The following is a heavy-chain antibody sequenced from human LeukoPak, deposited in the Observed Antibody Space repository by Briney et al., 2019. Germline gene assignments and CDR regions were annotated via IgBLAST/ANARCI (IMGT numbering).Heavy chain of an antibody. V-gene: IGHV3-9*01. D-gene: IGHD3-10*01. CDR2: ISWNSGSI. J-gene: IGHJ3*02. Sequence: PGGSLRLSCAASGFTFDDYAMHWVRQAPGKGLERVSGISWNSGSIGYADSVKGRFTISRDNAKNSLYLQMNSLRAEDTAVYYCARSVRGAYDIWGQGTMVTVSS. CDR3: ARSVRGAYDI. CDR1: GFTFDDYA.